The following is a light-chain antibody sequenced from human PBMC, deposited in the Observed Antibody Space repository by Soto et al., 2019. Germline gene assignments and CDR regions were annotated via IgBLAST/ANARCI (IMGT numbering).Light chain of an antibody. J-gene: IGKJ2*01. V-gene: IGKV3-11*01. CDR2: DVS. CDR3: QQRSSWPRMYT. CDR1: QSDGNY. Sequence: IVLTQSPATPSLSPGERATLSCRASQSDGNYIAWYQQKPGQPPRLLIYDVSNRATGVPARFSGSGSGTDFTLTISSLEPEDFGVYHCQQRSSWPRMYTFGQGTKLEI.